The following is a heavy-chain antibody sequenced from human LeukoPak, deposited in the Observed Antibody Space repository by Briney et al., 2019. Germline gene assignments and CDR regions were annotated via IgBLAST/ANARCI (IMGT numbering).Heavy chain of an antibody. CDR2: ISSSSSYI. Sequence: GGSLRLSCAASGFTFSSYSMNWVRQAPGKGLEWVSSISSSSSYIYYADSVKGRFTISRDNAKNSLYLQMNSLRAEDTAVYYCVRDGYCGTTSCAGPLWGQGTLVTVSS. CDR1: GFTFSSYS. J-gene: IGHJ4*02. D-gene: IGHD2-2*03. V-gene: IGHV3-21*01. CDR3: VRDGYCGTTSCAGPL.